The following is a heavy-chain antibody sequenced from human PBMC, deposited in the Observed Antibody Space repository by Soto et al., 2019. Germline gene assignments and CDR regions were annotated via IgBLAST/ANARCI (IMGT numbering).Heavy chain of an antibody. CDR2: VFHSGRT. J-gene: IGHJ4*02. V-gene: IGHV4-38-2*02. D-gene: IGHD1-1*01. Sequence: SETLSLTCTVSGFSISSCYYWSWVRQTPGKGLEWIGHVFHSGRTYYNPSLKGRVGILVDTSRNQFSLNLNSMTVADAAVYYCARWVEVSLDYFDSWGQGIPVTVSS. CDR1: GFSISSCYY. CDR3: ARWVEVSLDYFDS.